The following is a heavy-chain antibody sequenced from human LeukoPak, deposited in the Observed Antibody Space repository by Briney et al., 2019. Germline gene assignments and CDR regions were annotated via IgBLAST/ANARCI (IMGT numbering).Heavy chain of an antibody. D-gene: IGHD6-13*01. CDR1: GGSISSYY. Sequence: SETLSLTCTVSGGSISSYYWSWIRQPPGKGLEWIGYIYYSGSTNYNPSLKSRVTISVDTSKNQVSLKLSSVTAADTAVYYCARGEYSSSWYRPYYFDYWGQGTLVTVSS. V-gene: IGHV4-59*01. CDR2: IYYSGST. CDR3: ARGEYSSSWYRPYYFDY. J-gene: IGHJ4*02.